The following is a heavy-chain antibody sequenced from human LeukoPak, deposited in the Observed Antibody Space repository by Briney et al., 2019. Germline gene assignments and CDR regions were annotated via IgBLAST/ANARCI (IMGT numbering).Heavy chain of an antibody. CDR1: GLTFRSYE. D-gene: IGHD2/OR15-2a*01. CDR3: AKALLTRPNSRGGYYYYYMDV. Sequence: PGGSLRLSCAASGLTFRSYEMNWVRQAPGKGLEGVSYISSSGSTIYYEAYVKGRFTISRDNAKNSLYLQMNSLRAEDTAVYYCAKALLTRPNSRGGYYYYYMDVWGKGTTVTISS. V-gene: IGHV3-48*03. J-gene: IGHJ6*03. CDR2: ISSSGSTI.